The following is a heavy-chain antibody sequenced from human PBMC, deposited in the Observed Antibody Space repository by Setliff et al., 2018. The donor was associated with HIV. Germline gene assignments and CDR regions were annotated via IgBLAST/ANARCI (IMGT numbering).Heavy chain of an antibody. Sequence: PSETLSLTCGLNGLPFGNYYWNWIRQSPGKGLEWIVEVNHNGNINYNPSLQSRVAVSVDTSKPHYSLKMNSVTAADTAVYYCAITLVGVTTEMYWGQETLVTVSS. D-gene: IGHD2-21*02. CDR3: AITLVGVTTEMY. V-gene: IGHV4-34*01. CDR1: GLPFGNYY. J-gene: IGHJ4*02. CDR2: VNHNGNI.